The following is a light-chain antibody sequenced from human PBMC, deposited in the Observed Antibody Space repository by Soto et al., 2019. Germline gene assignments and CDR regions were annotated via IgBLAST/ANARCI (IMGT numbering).Light chain of an antibody. Sequence: EIVMTQSPASLSVSPGESATLSCRASQSISSHLVWYQQKPGQAPRLVIYAASIRATGIPARISGSGSGTEFTLTISSLQSEDFAVYYCQQYNDWPPSPLGYGPKVEIK. CDR3: QQYNDWPPSP. J-gene: IGKJ1*01. CDR2: AAS. V-gene: IGKV3D-15*01. CDR1: QSISSH.